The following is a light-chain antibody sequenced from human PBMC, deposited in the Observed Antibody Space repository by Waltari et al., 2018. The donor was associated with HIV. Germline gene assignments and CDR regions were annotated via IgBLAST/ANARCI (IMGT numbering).Light chain of an antibody. CDR2: DNY. Sequence: EIVLTQSPGTLSLSSGERVTLSCRASQSVASNHLAWYQQRPGQAPRLLIYDNYRRATGIPDRFSGSGSGTDFTLTIGSLEPEDFAVYYCQQYGTSVTFGQGTRLEIK. CDR1: QSVASNH. J-gene: IGKJ5*01. CDR3: QQYGTSVT. V-gene: IGKV3-20*01.